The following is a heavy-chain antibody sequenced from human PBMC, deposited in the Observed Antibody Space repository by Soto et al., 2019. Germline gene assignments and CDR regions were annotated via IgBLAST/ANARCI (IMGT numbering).Heavy chain of an antibody. CDR1: GYTFTSYA. J-gene: IGHJ6*02. V-gene: IGHV1-3*01. CDR3: ARQPATVTKGSPYYYYGMDV. Sequence: QVQLVQSGAEVKKPGASVKVSCKASGYTFTSYAMHWVRQAPGQRLEWMGWINAGNGNTKYSQKFQGRVTITRDTSXXTXYXXLSSLRSEDTAVYYCARQPATVTKGSPYYYYGMDVWGQGTTVTVSS. D-gene: IGHD4-17*01. CDR2: INAGNGNT.